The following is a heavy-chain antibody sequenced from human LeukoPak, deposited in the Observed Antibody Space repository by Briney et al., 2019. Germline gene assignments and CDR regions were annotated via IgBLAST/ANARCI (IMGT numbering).Heavy chain of an antibody. CDR3: PRRYGSGGSCYATH. D-gene: IGHD2-15*01. J-gene: IGHJ4*02. V-gene: IGHV3-72*01. Sequence: GGSLRLSCAAAGFTLSDHNIDWVRQAPGQGLEWVGRSRSKGNSYSTEYAASVKGRFTISRDDSKNSLYLQMNSLKTEDTAVYYCPRRYGSGGSCYATHWGQGTLVTVSS. CDR2: SRSKGNSYST. CDR1: GFTLSDHN.